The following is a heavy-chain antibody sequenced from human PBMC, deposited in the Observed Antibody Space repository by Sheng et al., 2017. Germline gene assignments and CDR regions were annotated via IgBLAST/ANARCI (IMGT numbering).Heavy chain of an antibody. CDR3: AKVASDFWRADAFDI. CDR1: GFTFNNFG. Sequence: QVQLVESGGGVVQPGRSLRLSCVASGFTFNNFGMHWVRQAPGKGLEWVAVIWYDGSNKYYADSVKGRFTISRDKSKNTLYLQMNSLTAEDTGVYYCAKVASDFWRADAFDIWDQG. D-gene: IGHD3-3*01. CDR2: IWYDGSNK. V-gene: IGHV3-33*03. J-gene: IGHJ3*02.